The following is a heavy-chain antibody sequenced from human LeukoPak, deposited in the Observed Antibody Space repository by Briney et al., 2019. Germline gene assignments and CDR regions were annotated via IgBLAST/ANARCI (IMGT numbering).Heavy chain of an antibody. CDR2: IYSGGST. CDR3: AKDPGGDYRLENVNDY. J-gene: IGHJ4*02. V-gene: IGHV3-53*01. D-gene: IGHD2-21*02. CDR1: GFTVSSNY. Sequence: QTGGSLRLSCAASGFTVSSNYMSWVRQAPGKGLEWVSVIYSGGSTYYADSVKGRFTISRDNSKNTLYLQMNSLRAEDTAVYYCAKDPGGDYRLENVNDYWGQGTLVTVSS.